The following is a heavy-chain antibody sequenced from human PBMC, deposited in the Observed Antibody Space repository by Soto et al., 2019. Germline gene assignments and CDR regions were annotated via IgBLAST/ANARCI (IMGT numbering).Heavy chain of an antibody. Sequence: EVQLVESGGGLVQPGGSQRLSCAASGFTFSDHYMDWVRQAPGKGLEWVGRIRNKANSYTTDYAASVKGRFTISRDDSNDKLYLQMNSLKTEDTAIYYCARDSGKGAYFDYWGHGTLATVSS. J-gene: IGHJ4*01. D-gene: IGHD1-26*01. CDR1: GFTFSDHY. CDR3: ARDSGKGAYFDY. V-gene: IGHV3-72*01. CDR2: IRNKANSYTT.